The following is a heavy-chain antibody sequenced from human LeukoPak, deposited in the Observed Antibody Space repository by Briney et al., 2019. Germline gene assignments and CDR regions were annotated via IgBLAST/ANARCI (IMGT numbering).Heavy chain of an antibody. V-gene: IGHV4-59*01. D-gene: IGHD4-17*01. Sequence: PSETLSLTCTVSGGSISSYYWSWIRQPPGKGLEWIGYIYYSGSTNYNPSLKSRVTISVDTSKNQFSLKLSSVTAADTAVYYCARETSYGDYGNDAFDIWGQGTMVTVSS. J-gene: IGHJ3*02. CDR3: ARETSYGDYGNDAFDI. CDR1: GGSISSYY. CDR2: IYYSGST.